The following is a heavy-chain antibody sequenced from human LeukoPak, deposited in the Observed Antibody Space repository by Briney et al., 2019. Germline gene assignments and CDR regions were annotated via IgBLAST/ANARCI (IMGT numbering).Heavy chain of an antibody. CDR3: ARGLRIYQISGDKVWYFDL. CDR1: GDSVSSNTYY. CDR2: IYYSGSA. J-gene: IGHJ2*01. D-gene: IGHD5-12*01. Sequence: SETLSLTCTVSGDSVSSNTYYWGWIRQPPGKGLEWIGSIYYSGSAYYNPSLKSRVSISVDTSKNQFSLKLSSVTAADTAVYYCARGLRIYQISGDKVWYFDLWGRGTLVTVSS. V-gene: IGHV4-39*01.